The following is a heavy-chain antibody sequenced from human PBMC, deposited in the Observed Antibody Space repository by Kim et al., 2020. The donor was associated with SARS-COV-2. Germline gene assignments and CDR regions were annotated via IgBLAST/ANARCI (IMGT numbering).Heavy chain of an antibody. CDR1: GGSISSSSYY. Sequence: SETLSLTCTVSGGSISSSSYYWGWIRQPPGKGLEWIGSIYYSGSTYYNPSLKSRVTISVDTSKNQFSLKLSSVTAADTAVYYCARHPSITMIVIAWYFDLWGRGTLVTASS. D-gene: IGHD3-22*01. CDR2: IYYSGST. J-gene: IGHJ2*01. CDR3: ARHPSITMIVIAWYFDL. V-gene: IGHV4-39*01.